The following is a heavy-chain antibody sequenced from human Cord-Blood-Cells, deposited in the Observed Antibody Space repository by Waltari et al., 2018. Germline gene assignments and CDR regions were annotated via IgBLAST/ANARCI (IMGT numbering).Heavy chain of an antibody. J-gene: IGHJ4*02. CDR1: GGTFSSYA. CDR2: SSPMFGTA. CDR3: ARGGGGDCYNY. D-gene: IGHD2-21*02. V-gene: IGHV1-69*01. Sequence: QVQLVQSGAEVKKPGSSVKVSCKASGGTFSSYAISWVRQGPGQGLGWLGGSSPMFGTANYTQKVQCRVTIAADESTSTAYVGVSSLRSEDTSVYYCARGGGGDCYNYWGQGTLVTVSS.